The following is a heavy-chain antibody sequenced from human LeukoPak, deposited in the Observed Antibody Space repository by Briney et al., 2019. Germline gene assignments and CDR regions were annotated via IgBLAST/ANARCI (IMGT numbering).Heavy chain of an antibody. D-gene: IGHD3-10*01. CDR1: GYSFTSYW. CDR2: IYPGDSDT. V-gene: IGHV5-51*01. Sequence: GESLQISSKASGYSFTSYWIGWVRPKPGRGLVWGGIIYPGDSDTRYSPSFQGQVTISSHKSITTAYLHWSSLKASDTAMYYCASFHISGSSYNGLHYWGQGTLVTVSS. J-gene: IGHJ4*02. CDR3: ASFHISGSSYNGLHY.